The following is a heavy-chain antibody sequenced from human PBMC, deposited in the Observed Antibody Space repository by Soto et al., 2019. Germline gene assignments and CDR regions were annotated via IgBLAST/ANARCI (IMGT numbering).Heavy chain of an antibody. Sequence: EVQLGESGGGLVKPGGSLRLSCAASGFTFSSYSMNWVRQAPGKGLEWVSSISSSSSYIYYADSVKGRFTISRDNAKNSLYLQMNSLRAEDTAVYYCARGGFLEWLSSTRGFEYWGQGTLVTVSS. J-gene: IGHJ4*02. D-gene: IGHD3-3*01. CDR3: ARGGFLEWLSSTRGFEY. CDR1: GFTFSSYS. CDR2: ISSSSSYI. V-gene: IGHV3-21*04.